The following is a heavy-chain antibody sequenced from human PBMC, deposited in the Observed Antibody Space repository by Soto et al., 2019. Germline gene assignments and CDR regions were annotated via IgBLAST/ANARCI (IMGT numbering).Heavy chain of an antibody. CDR2: ISSSSAYI. V-gene: IGHV3-21*06. J-gene: IGHJ4*02. Sequence: EVHLVEAGGGLVKPGESLTLSCAASGFTFGSFTLNWVRQAPGKGLEWVSSISSSSAYIYYAESVKVRFTISRDNARSTLYLQMNSLRLDDTDVYFCARDGLTFGGDWGQGTLVAVYS. CDR3: ARDGLTFGGD. CDR1: GFTFGSFT. D-gene: IGHD3-16*01.